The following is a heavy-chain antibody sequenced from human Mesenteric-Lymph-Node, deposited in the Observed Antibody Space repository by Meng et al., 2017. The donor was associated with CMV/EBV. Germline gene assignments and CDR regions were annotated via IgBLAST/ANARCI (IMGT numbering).Heavy chain of an antibody. Sequence: ISSNSYYWGWIRQPPGKGLEWIGSISYSGSTYYTPSLKSRVTISVDTSKNQFSLKLTSVTAADTAVYYCATDFGCSSITCSSDAFDIWGQGTMVTVSS. CDR2: ISYSGST. CDR3: ATDFGCSSITCSSDAFDI. V-gene: IGHV4-39*07. D-gene: IGHD2-2*01. J-gene: IGHJ3*02. CDR1: ISSNSYY.